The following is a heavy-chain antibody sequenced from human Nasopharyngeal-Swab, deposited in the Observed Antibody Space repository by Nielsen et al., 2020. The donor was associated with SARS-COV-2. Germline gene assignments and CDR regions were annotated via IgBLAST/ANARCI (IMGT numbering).Heavy chain of an antibody. D-gene: IGHD3-3*01. J-gene: IGHJ4*02. CDR2: IIPIFGTA. CDR1: GGTFSSYA. Sequence: SVKVSCKASGGTFSSYAISWVRQAPGQGLEWMGGIIPIFGTANYAQKFQGRVTITADESTSTAYMELSSLRSEDTAVYYCAGEKRGYDFWSGYWDYWGQGTLVTVSS. V-gene: IGHV1-69*13. CDR3: AGEKRGYDFWSGYWDY.